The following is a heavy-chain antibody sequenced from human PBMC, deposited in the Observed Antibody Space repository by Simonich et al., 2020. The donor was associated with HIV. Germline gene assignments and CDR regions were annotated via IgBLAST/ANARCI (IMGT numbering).Heavy chain of an antibody. CDR2: INHSGIT. Sequence: QVQLHQWGAGLLKPSETLSLTCAVYGGSFSGYYWTCIRQSPGKGLEWIGKINHSGITNYNPSPKRRVTISLDTSKNQFSLTLNSVTAADTAVYYCARGTVTGGDARFDYWGQGTLVTVSS. CDR3: ARGTVTGGDARFDY. J-gene: IGHJ4*02. V-gene: IGHV4-34*01. D-gene: IGHD4-17*01. CDR1: GGSFSGYY.